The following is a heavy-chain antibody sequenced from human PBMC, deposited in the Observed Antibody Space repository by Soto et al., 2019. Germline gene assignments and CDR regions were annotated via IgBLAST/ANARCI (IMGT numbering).Heavy chain of an antibody. V-gene: IGHV3-23*01. D-gene: IGHD3-10*01. CDR1: GFIFSHHA. J-gene: IGHJ5*02. Sequence: GGSLRLSCAASGFIFSHHAMSWVRQSPGKGLEWVSAISGNGIATYYADSVKGRFTISRDNSKNTLYLQMNRLRADDTAVYYCARDAISMVRGTNNWFDPWGQGTLVTVSS. CDR2: ISGNGIAT. CDR3: ARDAISMVRGTNNWFDP.